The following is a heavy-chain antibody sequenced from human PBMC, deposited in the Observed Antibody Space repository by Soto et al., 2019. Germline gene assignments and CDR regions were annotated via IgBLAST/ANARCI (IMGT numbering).Heavy chain of an antibody. CDR2: NNPGNSYT. J-gene: IGHJ6*02. Sequence: QLVQSGAEVKKPGASVKVSCKTSGYTFTNHAIHWVRQAPGQRLEWMGWNNPGNSYTKYSQYFQGRVAFTRDSSASIAYMDLTSLPFVDMAIYDCARDVCSGFRCTFASCIDVWGQGNTVTVSS. CDR1: GYTFTNHA. D-gene: IGHD2-15*01. CDR3: ARDVCSGFRCTFASCIDV. V-gene: IGHV1-3*02.